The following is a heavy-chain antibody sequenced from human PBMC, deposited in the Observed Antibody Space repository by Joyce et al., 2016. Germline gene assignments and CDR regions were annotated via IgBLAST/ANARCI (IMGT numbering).Heavy chain of an antibody. V-gene: IGHV1-69*12. CDR2: IIPSFGSP. D-gene: IGHD3-16*01. CDR3: ARGIGGGVGYWYFDR. J-gene: IGHJ2*01. Sequence: QVQLVQSGTEVKKPGSSVNVSCRTSGGSLSSHVLTCGRQAPGQGLERMGGIIPSFGSPYYGQKFQGRVTITADATTGTAYMDLRGLTSEDTAIYYCARGIGGGVGYWYFDRWGRGTLVTVSS. CDR1: GGSLSSHV.